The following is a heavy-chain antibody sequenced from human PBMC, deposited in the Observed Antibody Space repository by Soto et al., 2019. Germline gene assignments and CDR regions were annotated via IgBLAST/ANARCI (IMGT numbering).Heavy chain of an antibody. V-gene: IGHV4-59*08. Sequence: QVQLQESGPGLVKPSETLSLTCTVSGSSISSYYWSSIRQPPRKGLEWIGNIYYSGSTNYNPSLKSRITISIDTSKNQFSLKLSSVTAADTAVYYCARRAYSSGWYVDYWGQGTLVTVSS. D-gene: IGHD6-19*01. CDR3: ARRAYSSGWYVDY. CDR2: IYYSGST. J-gene: IGHJ4*02. CDR1: GSSISSYY.